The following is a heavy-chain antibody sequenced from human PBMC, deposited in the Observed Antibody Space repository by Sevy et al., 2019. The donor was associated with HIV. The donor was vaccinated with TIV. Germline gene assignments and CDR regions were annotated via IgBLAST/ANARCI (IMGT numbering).Heavy chain of an antibody. CDR3: ARSGFLEWAGSTRGPRNWFDP. Sequence: ETLSLTCSVSGGSMRNFYWSWIRQPPGKGLEWIGNIYYSGSTNYNHSLKSRVTMSVDTSKNQFSLKLSSVTAADTAVYYCARSGFLEWAGSTRGPRNWFDPWGQGTLVTVSS. CDR1: GGSMRNFY. V-gene: IGHV4-59*13. D-gene: IGHD3-3*01. CDR2: IYYSGST. J-gene: IGHJ5*02.